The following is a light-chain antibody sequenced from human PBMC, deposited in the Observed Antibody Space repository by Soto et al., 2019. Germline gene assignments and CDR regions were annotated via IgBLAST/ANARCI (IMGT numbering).Light chain of an antibody. CDR1: SSNIGNNY. Sequence: QSVLTQPPSVSAAPGQKVTISCSGSSSNIGNNYVSWYQQLPGTAPQLLIYDDNERPSGIPDRFSGSKSGTSATPGITGLQTGDEADYYCGTWDSSLSAVVFGGGTKLTVL. V-gene: IGLV1-51*01. CDR2: DDN. J-gene: IGLJ2*01. CDR3: GTWDSSLSAVV.